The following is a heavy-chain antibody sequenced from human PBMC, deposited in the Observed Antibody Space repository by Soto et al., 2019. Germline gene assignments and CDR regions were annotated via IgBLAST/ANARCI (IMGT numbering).Heavy chain of an antibody. CDR3: ARLLRGDHYYYYGMDV. Sequence: QLQLQESGPGLVKPSETLSLTCTVSGGSISSSSYYWGWIRQPPGKGLEWIGSIYYSGSTYYNPSLKSRVPISVDTSKNQFSLKLSSVTAADTAVYYCARLLRGDHYYYYGMDVWGQGTTVTVSS. CDR2: IYYSGST. D-gene: IGHD2-21*01. V-gene: IGHV4-39*01. CDR1: GGSISSSSYY. J-gene: IGHJ6*02.